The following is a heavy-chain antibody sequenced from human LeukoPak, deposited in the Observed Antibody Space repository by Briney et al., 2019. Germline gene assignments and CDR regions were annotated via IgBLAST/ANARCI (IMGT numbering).Heavy chain of an antibody. CDR3: ARDGGYSSSWSGY. CDR2: INPSGGST. J-gene: IGHJ4*02. V-gene: IGHV1-46*01. D-gene: IGHD6-13*01. CDR1: GYTFTSYY. Sequence: ASVKVSCKASGYTFTSYYMHWVRQAPGQGLEWMGIINPSGGSTSYAQKFQGRVTMTTDIFTSTAYMELRSLRSDATAVYYCARDGGYSSSWSGYWGQGTLVTVSS.